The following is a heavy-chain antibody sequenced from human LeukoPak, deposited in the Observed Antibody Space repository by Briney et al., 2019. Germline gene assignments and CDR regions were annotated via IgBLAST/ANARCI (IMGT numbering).Heavy chain of an antibody. D-gene: IGHD3-3*01. CDR2: INHSGST. Sequence: SETLSLTCTVSDGSISSSYYYWSWIRQPPGKGLEWIVEINHSGSTNYNPSLKSRVTISVDTSKNQFSLKLSSVTAADTAVYYCARGGRITIFGVVPYYGMDVWGQGTTVTVSS. J-gene: IGHJ6*02. V-gene: IGHV4-39*07. CDR1: DGSISSSYYY. CDR3: ARGGRITIFGVVPYYGMDV.